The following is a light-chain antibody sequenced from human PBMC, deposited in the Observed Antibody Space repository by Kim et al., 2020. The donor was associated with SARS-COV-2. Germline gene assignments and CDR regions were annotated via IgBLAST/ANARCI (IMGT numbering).Light chain of an antibody. CDR1: QNIGGA. Sequence: VSPGERASLSCRASQNIGGAWAWYQQKPGQAPRLLIYDASTRATGVPARFSGSRSGTEFILTISSLQPDDFAVYYCQQYDNWPPNTFGQGTKLEI. V-gene: IGKV3-15*01. J-gene: IGKJ2*01. CDR3: QQYDNWPPNT. CDR2: DAS.